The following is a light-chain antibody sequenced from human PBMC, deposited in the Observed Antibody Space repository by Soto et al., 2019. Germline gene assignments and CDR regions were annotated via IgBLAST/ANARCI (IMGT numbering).Light chain of an antibody. CDR1: SSNIGAGYD. V-gene: IGLV1-40*01. CDR2: GNS. Sequence: QSALTQPPSVSGAPGQRVTISRTGSSSNIGAGYDVHWYQQLPGTALKLLIYGNSNRPSGVPDRFSGSKSGTSASLAITGLQAEYEADYYCQSYDSSLSGYVFGTGTKVTVL. CDR3: QSYDSSLSGYV. J-gene: IGLJ1*01.